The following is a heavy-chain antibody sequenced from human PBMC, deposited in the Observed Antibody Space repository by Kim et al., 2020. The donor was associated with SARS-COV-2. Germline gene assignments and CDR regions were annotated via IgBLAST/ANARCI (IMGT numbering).Heavy chain of an antibody. V-gene: IGHV1-18*01. D-gene: IGHD4-17*01. J-gene: IGHJ5*02. Sequence: LQGRVTMTTDTSTSTAYMELRSLRSDDTAVYYCARHKNDYGDYGVWFDPWGQGTLVTVSS. CDR3: ARHKNDYGDYGVWFDP.